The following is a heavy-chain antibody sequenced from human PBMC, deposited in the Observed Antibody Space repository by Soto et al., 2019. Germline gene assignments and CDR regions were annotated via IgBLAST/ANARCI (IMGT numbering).Heavy chain of an antibody. V-gene: IGHV3-33*01. D-gene: IGHD4-17*01. CDR1: GFSFSSYG. Sequence: QVQLVESGGGVVQPGRSLRLSCAASGFSFSSYGMHWVRQAPGKGLEWVAVIRYDGSNEYYADSVKGRFTISRDNSKNTLYLQMISLRVEETAVYYCARGPSYTVAIDYWGQGTLVTVSS. CDR3: ARGPSYTVAIDY. CDR2: IRYDGSNE. J-gene: IGHJ4*02.